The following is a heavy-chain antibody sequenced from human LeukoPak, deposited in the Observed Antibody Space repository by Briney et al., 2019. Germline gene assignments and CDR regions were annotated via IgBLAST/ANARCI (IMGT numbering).Heavy chain of an antibody. Sequence: SETLSLTCTVSGGSISSSSYYWGWIRQPPGKGLEWIGIIYYSGSTYYNPSLRSRVTISIDTSKNQFSLKLTSVTAADTAVCYCARLPRATDSFDIWGQGTMITVSS. CDR3: ARLPRATDSFDI. J-gene: IGHJ3*02. D-gene: IGHD1-1*01. V-gene: IGHV4-39*01. CDR2: IYYSGST. CDR1: GGSISSSSYY.